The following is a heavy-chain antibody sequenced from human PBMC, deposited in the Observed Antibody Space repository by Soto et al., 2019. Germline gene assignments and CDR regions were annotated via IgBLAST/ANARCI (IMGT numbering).Heavy chain of an antibody. J-gene: IGHJ4*02. CDR3: ARDYGDSSSWYGLLFLDY. Sequence: GGSLRLSCAASGFTFSSYWMSWVRQAPGKGLEWVANIKQDGSEKYYVDSVKGRFTISRDNAKNSLYLQMNSLRAEDTAVYYCARDYGDSSSWYGLLFLDYWGQGTLVTVSS. CDR1: GFTFSSYW. CDR2: IKQDGSEK. D-gene: IGHD6-13*01. V-gene: IGHV3-7*05.